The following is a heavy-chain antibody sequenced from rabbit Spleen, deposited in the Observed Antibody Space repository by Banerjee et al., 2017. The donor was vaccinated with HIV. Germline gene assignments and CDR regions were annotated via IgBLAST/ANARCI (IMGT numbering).Heavy chain of an antibody. CDR3: ARDSAGREDFNL. D-gene: IGHD4-2*01. CDR1: GFSFSGGYN. J-gene: IGHJ4*01. Sequence: QEQLVESGGGLVQPGASLTLTCTASGFSFSGGYNMCWVRQAPGKGLEWIACIDVVKYGTTYYASWAKGRFTISKTSSTTVTLQMTSLTAADTATYFCARDSAGREDFNLLGPGTLVTGS. V-gene: IGHV1S45*01. CDR2: IDVVKYGTT.